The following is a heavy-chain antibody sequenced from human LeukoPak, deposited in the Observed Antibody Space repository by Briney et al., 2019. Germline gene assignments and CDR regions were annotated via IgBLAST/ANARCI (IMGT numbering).Heavy chain of an antibody. J-gene: IGHJ6*02. CDR3: ARGTPGADYYYGMDV. D-gene: IGHD2-8*02. CDR2: IYSDGST. V-gene: IGHV3-53*01. Sequence: EPGGSLRLSCAASGFTVSSNYMSWVRQAPGKGLEWVSVIYSDGSTYYADSVKGRFTISRDTSKNTLYLQMNSLRVEDTAVYFCARGTPGADYYYGMDVWGQGTTVTVSS. CDR1: GFTVSSNY.